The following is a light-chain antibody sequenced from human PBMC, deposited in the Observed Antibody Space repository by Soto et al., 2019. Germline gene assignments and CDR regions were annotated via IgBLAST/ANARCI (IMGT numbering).Light chain of an antibody. CDR1: QGINNY. CDR2: SAS. CDR3: QTYHSVSQFT. Sequence: DIQMTQSPSSLSAFVGDRVTITCRASQGINNYLAWYQQKPGNVPRLLIYSASTLQSGLPSRYSGSGSRTDFTLTISSLQPEDVAIYYCQTYHSVSQFTFGPGTKVDVK. J-gene: IGKJ3*01. V-gene: IGKV1-27*01.